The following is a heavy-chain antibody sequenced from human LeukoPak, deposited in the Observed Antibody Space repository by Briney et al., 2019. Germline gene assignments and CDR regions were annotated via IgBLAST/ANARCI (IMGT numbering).Heavy chain of an antibody. CDR3: AKDRALFGIFDY. Sequence: GGSLRLSCVASGFTFSSYAMSWVRQAPGKGLEWVSGIDGSGGSTYYSDSVKGRFTISRDNSKNTLYLQMNSLRAEDTALYYCAKDRALFGIFDYWGQGTLVTVSS. J-gene: IGHJ4*02. CDR1: GFTFSSYA. V-gene: IGHV3-23*01. CDR2: IDGSGGST. D-gene: IGHD3-3*01.